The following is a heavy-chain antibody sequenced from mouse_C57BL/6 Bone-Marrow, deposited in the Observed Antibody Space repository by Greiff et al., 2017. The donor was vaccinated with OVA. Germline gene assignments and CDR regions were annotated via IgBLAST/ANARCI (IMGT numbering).Heavy chain of an antibody. CDR1: GFTFSSYG. Sequence: EVKLMESGGDLVKPGGSLKLSCAASGFTFSSYGMSWVRQTPDKRLEWVATISSGGSYTYYPDRVKGRFTISRDNAKNTLYLQMSSLKSEDTAMYYCASRSFAYWGQGTLVTVSA. V-gene: IGHV5-6*02. J-gene: IGHJ3*01. CDR2: ISSGGSYT. CDR3: ASRSFAY.